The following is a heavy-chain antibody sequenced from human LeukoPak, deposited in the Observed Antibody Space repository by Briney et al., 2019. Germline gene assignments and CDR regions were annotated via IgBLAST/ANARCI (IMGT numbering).Heavy chain of an antibody. D-gene: IGHD5-18*01. CDR2: IIPIFGTA. CDR1: GYTFTGYY. J-gene: IGHJ6*03. Sequence: SVKVSCKASGYTFTGYYMHWVRQAPGQGLEWMGRIIPIFGTANYAQKFQGRVTITTDESTSTAYMELSSLRSEDTAVYYCAREVDTAMVPPPYYYYYYYMDVWGKGTTVTVSS. CDR3: AREVDTAMVPPPYYYYYYYMDV. V-gene: IGHV1-69*05.